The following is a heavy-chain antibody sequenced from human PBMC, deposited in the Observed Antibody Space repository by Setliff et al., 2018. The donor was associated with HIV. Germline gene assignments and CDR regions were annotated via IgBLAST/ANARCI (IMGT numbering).Heavy chain of an antibody. J-gene: IGHJ4*02. Sequence: PSETLSLTCTVSGGSISRSGYYWGWIRQPPGKGLEWIGELSPSGTTRSNPSLQSRVTISLDTSNNQFSLKLTSVTAADTAMYYCASFFVTTVTNQDYWGQGTPVTVSS. CDR2: LSPSGTT. V-gene: IGHV4-39*07. CDR1: GGSISRSGYY. D-gene: IGHD4-17*01. CDR3: ASFFVTTVTNQDY.